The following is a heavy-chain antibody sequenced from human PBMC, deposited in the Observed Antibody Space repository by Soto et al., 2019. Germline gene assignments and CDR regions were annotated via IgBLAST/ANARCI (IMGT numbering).Heavy chain of an antibody. CDR1: GYTFTGYY. J-gene: IGHJ6*02. D-gene: IGHD2-2*01. CDR3: ARGAGCSSTSCYEADYYYGMDV. V-gene: IGHV1-2*02. CDR2: INPNSGGT. Sequence: QVQLVQSGAEVKKPGASVKVSCKASGYTFTGYYMHWVRQAPGQGLEWMGWINPNSGGTNYAQKFQGRVTMTRNTSISTAYMELSRLRSDDTAVYYCARGAGCSSTSCYEADYYYGMDVWGQGTTVTVSS.